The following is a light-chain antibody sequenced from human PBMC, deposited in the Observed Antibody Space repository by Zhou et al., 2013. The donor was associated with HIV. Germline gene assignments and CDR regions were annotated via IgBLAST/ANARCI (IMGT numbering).Light chain of an antibody. CDR2: GAS. V-gene: IGKV3-20*01. CDR3: QKXNSALWT. Sequence: EIVLTQSPGTLSLSPGERATLSCRASQSVSSTYLAWYQQKPGQAPRLLIYGASSRAAGIPDRFSGSWSGTDFTLTISRLESEDVATYYCQKXNSALWTFGQGPRWKS. J-gene: IGKJ1*01. CDR1: QSVSSTY.